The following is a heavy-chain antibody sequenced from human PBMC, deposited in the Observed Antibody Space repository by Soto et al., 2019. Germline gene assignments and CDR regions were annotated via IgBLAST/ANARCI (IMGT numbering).Heavy chain of an antibody. V-gene: IGHV4-61*01. CDR2: IYYSGST. D-gene: IGHD3-22*01. CDR3: ARASSYDSSGYQGTLDY. Sequence: SETLSLTCTVSGGSVSSGSYHWSWIRQPPGKGLEWIGYIYYSGSTNYNPSLKSRVTISVDTSKNQFSLKLSSVTAADTAVYSCARASSYDSSGYQGTLDYWGQGTLVTVSS. J-gene: IGHJ4*02. CDR1: GGSVSSGSYH.